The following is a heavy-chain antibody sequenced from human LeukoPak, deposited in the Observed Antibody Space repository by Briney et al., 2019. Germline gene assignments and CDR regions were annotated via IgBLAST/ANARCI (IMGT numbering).Heavy chain of an antibody. V-gene: IGHV4-39*01. CDR1: GDSFSSRTYY. D-gene: IGHD3-9*01. Sequence: PSETLSLTCTVSGDSFSSRTYYWGWVRQPPRKGLEYIGTISSVGHTSYNPCIKSRVTLSVDTSKNQFSLKLSSVTAADSAVYYCVRRLRYFGHKDYWGQGTLVTVSS. CDR2: ISSVGHT. CDR3: VRRLRYFGHKDY. J-gene: IGHJ4*02.